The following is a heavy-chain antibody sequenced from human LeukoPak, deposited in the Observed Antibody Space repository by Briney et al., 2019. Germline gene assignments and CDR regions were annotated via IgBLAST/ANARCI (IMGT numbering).Heavy chain of an antibody. V-gene: IGHV1-69*04. J-gene: IGHJ4*02. CDR3: AREAPEGITVVRAGIGYFDY. CDR2: IIPILGIA. Sequence: GASVKVSCKASGGTFSSYAISWVRQAPGQGLEWMGRIIPILGIANYAQKFQGRVTITADKSTSTAYMELSSLRSEDTAVYYCAREAPEGITVVRAGIGYFDYWGQGTLVTVSS. D-gene: IGHD3-10*01. CDR1: GGTFSSYA.